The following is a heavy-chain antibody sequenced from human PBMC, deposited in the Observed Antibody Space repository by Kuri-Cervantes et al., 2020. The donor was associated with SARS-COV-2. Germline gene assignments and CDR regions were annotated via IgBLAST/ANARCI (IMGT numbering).Heavy chain of an antibody. J-gene: IGHJ6*02. D-gene: IGHD1-1*01. CDR2: IYYSGST. V-gene: IGHV4-59*01. Sequence: ESLKISCAVYGGSFSSYYWSWIRQPPGKGLEWIGYIYYSGSTNYNPSLKSRVTISVDTSKNQFSLKLSSVTAADTAVYYCARKKVQLERRGYYYYGMDVWGQGTTVTVSS. CDR1: GGSFSSYY. CDR3: ARKKVQLERRGYYYYGMDV.